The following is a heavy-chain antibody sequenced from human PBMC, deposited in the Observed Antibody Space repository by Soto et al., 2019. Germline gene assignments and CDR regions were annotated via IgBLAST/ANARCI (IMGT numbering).Heavy chain of an antibody. J-gene: IGHJ4*02. CDR2: ISGSGGST. D-gene: IGHD4-4*01. Sequence: GGSLRLSCAASGFTFSSYAMSWVRQAPGKGLEWVSAISGSGGSTGYADSVKGRFTISRDNAKNSLYLQMNSLRAEDTALYYCARTSLDDYSYYFDYWGQGTLVTVSS. CDR3: ARTSLDDYSYYFDY. CDR1: GFTFSSYA. V-gene: IGHV3-20*04.